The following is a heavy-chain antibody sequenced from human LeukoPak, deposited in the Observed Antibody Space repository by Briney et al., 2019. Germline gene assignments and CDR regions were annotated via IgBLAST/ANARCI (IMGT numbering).Heavy chain of an antibody. J-gene: IGHJ4*02. Sequence: GGSLRLSCAASRFTFSTYSMNWVRQAPGKGLEWVAFIRYDGSNKYYADSVKGRFTISRDNSKNTLYLQMNSLRAEDTAVYYCAKDRSTYYYDSSGYPLDYWGQGTLVTVSS. V-gene: IGHV3-30*02. CDR3: AKDRSTYYYDSSGYPLDY. CDR1: RFTFSTYS. D-gene: IGHD3-22*01. CDR2: IRYDGSNK.